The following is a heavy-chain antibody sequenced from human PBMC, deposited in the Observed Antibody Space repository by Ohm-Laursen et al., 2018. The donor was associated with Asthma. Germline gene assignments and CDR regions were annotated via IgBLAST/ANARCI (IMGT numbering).Heavy chain of an antibody. Sequence: SLRLSCTASGFTFSSYGMHWVRQAPGKGLEWVAVISYDGSNKYYADSVKGRFTISRDNSKNTLYLQMNSLRAEDTAVYYCARRPSGWYYFDYWGQGILVTVSS. J-gene: IGHJ4*02. V-gene: IGHV3-30*03. D-gene: IGHD6-19*01. CDR1: GFTFSSYG. CDR3: ARRPSGWYYFDY. CDR2: ISYDGSNK.